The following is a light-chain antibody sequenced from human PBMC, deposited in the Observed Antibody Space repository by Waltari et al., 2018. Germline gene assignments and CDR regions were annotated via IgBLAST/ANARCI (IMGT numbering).Light chain of an antibody. Sequence: QSALTQPASVSGSPGQSITLSCTGTSSDLESHHLASWNQQHPGEAPKVIIYEDTKRPSGVSNRFSASKSGNTASLTISGLQAEDEADYHCCSYVDSRTFVFGGGTRLTVL. CDR1: SSDLESHHL. V-gene: IGLV2-23*02. CDR3: CSYVDSRTFV. CDR2: EDT. J-gene: IGLJ2*01.